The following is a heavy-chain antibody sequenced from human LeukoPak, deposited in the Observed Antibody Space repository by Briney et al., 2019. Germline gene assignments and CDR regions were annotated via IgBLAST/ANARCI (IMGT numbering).Heavy chain of an antibody. J-gene: IGHJ4*02. D-gene: IGHD3-16*02. CDR2: ISYDGSNK. CDR3: ARDRGVWGSYRLELVY. CDR1: GFTFSSYG. Sequence: GGSLRLSCAASGFTFSSYGMHWVRQAPGKGLEWVAVISYDGSNKYYADSVKGRFTISRDNSKNTLYLQMNSLRAEDTAVYYCARDRGVWGSYRLELVYWGQGTLVTVSS. V-gene: IGHV3-30*03.